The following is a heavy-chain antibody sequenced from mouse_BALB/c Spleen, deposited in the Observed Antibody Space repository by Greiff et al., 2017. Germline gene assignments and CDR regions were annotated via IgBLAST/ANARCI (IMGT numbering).Heavy chain of an antibody. Sequence: EVNVVESGGGLVKPGGSLKLSCAASGFTFSSYAMSWVRQSPEKRLEWVAEISSGGSYTYYPDTVTGRFTISRDNAKNTLYLEMSSLRSEDTAMYYCASHWDNYAMDYWGQGTSVTVSS. V-gene: IGHV5-9-4*01. J-gene: IGHJ4*01. CDR1: GFTFSSYA. CDR2: ISSGGSYT. CDR3: ASHWDNYAMDY. D-gene: IGHD4-1*01.